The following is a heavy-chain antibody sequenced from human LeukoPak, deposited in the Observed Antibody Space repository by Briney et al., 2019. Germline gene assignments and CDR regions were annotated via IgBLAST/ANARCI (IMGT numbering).Heavy chain of an antibody. V-gene: IGHV4-4*02. CDR1: GGSISSSNW. CDR2: IYHSGST. J-gene: IGHJ5*02. CDR3: PRVYITIIVVGYFDP. D-gene: IGHD3-22*01. Sequence: PSETLSLTCAVSGGSISSSNWWSWVRQPPGKGLEWIGEIYHSGSTNYNPSLKSRVTISVDKSKNQFSLKLSSVTAADPAVYYCPRVYITIIVVGYFDPWGQGTLVGVSS.